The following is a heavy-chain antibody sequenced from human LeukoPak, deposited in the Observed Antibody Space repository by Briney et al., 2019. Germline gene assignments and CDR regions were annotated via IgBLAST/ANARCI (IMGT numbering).Heavy chain of an antibody. CDR1: GGSISSGGYY. V-gene: IGHV4-61*08. CDR3: ARENPYVS. Sequence: PSETLSLTCTVSGGSISSGGYYWSWIRQPPGKGLEWIGYIYYSGSTNYNPSFKSRVTISVDTSKNQFSLKLSSVTAADTAVYYCARENPYVSWGQGTLVTVSS. CDR2: IYYSGST. D-gene: IGHD1-14*01. J-gene: IGHJ5*02.